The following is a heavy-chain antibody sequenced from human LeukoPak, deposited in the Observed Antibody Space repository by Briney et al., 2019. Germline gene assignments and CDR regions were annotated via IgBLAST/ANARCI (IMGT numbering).Heavy chain of an antibody. CDR3: ARRASMGGSFVGAFDI. Sequence: SETLSLTCTVSGVSFSRNTYSWGWIRQPPGKGLEWIGSIYYTGRTFYNPSLKSRVTISVDTSKNQFSLKLSSVTAADTAVYYCARRASMGGSFVGAFDIWGQGTMVTVSS. J-gene: IGHJ3*02. CDR1: GVSFSRNTYS. CDR2: IYYTGRT. D-gene: IGHD1-26*01. V-gene: IGHV4-39*01.